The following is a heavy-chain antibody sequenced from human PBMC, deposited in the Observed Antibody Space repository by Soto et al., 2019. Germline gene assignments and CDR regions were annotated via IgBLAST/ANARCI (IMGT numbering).Heavy chain of an antibody. CDR1: GFTFDDFA. D-gene: IGHD3-3*01. CDR3: AKEFGREWLRSVAH. CDR2: IRWNSADI. Sequence: EVQLEESGGGLVQPGRSLRLSCAASGFTFDDFAMHWVRQAPGKGLEWVSGIRWNSADIVYADSVKGRFTISRDNAKNSLYLQLNSLRLEDTAFYYCAKEFGREWLRSVAHRGQGTLVTVSS. J-gene: IGHJ4*02. V-gene: IGHV3-9*01.